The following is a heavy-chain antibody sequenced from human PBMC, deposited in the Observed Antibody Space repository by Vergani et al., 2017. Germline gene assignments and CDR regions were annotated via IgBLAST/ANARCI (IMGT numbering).Heavy chain of an antibody. D-gene: IGHD6-19*01. J-gene: IGHJ5*02. Sequence: QMQLVQSGAEVKKTGSSVKVSCKASGYTFTYRYLHWVRQAPGQALEWMGWITPFNGNTNYAQKFQDRVTITRDRSMSTAYMELSSLRSEDTAMYYCARGGSAVAGKVGAENXFDPWGQGTLVTVSS. CDR2: ITPFNGNT. CDR3: ARGGSAVAGKVGAENXFDP. CDR1: GYTFTYRY. V-gene: IGHV1-45*02.